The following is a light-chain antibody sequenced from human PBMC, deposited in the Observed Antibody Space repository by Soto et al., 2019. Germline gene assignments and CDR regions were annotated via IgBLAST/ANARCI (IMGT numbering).Light chain of an antibody. CDR2: GTS. V-gene: IGKV3-20*01. CDR3: QQYGSSLPYT. J-gene: IGKJ2*01. CDR1: QSVSSSY. Sequence: ELLLTQSPGTLSLSPGERATLSCRASQSVSSSYLAWYQQKPGQAPSLLIYGTSSRDTGIPDRFSGSGSGTDFTLTISRLEPEDFALYYCQQYGSSLPYTFGQGNKLEIK.